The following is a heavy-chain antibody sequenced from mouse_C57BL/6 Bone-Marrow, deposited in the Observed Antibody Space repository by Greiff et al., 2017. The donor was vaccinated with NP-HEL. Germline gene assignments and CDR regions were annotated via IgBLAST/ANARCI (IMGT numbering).Heavy chain of an antibody. CDR2: INPSNGGT. Sequence: QVHVKQPGTDLMEPGASVKLSCKASGYTFTNYYIHWVKQRPGHGLEWIGNINPSNGGTNDTEKFKNRATLTVDKSSNTAYMQLSSLTSEDSAVYYCARDSGYAFDYWGQGNTLTVSA. CDR1: GYTFTNYY. J-gene: IGHJ2*01. CDR3: ARDSGYAFDY. D-gene: IGHD3-2*02. V-gene: IGHV1-53*01.